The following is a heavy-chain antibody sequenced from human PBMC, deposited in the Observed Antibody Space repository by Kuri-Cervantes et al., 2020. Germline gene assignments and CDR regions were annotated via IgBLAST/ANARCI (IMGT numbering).Heavy chain of an antibody. CDR3: AKAPSITMVQGVIMPTDY. J-gene: IGHJ4*02. CDR1: GFTFSNYG. CDR2: ISYHGSDK. Sequence: GESLKISCAASGFTFSNYGMHWVRQAPGKGLEWVALISYHGSDKYYADSVKGRFTISRDNSKNTLSLQMNSLRADDTAVYYCAKAPSITMVQGVIMPTDYWGQGTLVTVSS. D-gene: IGHD3-10*01. V-gene: IGHV3-30*18.